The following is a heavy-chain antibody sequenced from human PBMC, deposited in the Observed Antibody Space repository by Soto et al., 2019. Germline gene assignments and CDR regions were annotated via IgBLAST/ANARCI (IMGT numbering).Heavy chain of an antibody. CDR2: FSATSENT. CDR1: GFFFSSYT. Sequence: EVQLLESGGGLVQPGGSLRLSCVGSGFFFSSYTMTWVRQAPGKGLEWVSSFSATSENTYYADSVRGRFTISRYNSKNTLFLKMNSLTAEDTAMYYCAKARDQQWVRLPFDYWGQGILVIVSS. D-gene: IGHD6-19*01. V-gene: IGHV3-23*01. J-gene: IGHJ4*02. CDR3: AKARDQQWVRLPFDY.